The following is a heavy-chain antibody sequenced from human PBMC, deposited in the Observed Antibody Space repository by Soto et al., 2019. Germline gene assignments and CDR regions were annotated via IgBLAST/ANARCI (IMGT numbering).Heavy chain of an antibody. CDR1: GLTVSGTKY. Sequence: DVQLVESGGGLIQPGESLRLSCAAFGLTVSGTKYVAWVRQAPGKGLEWVSALYDVFGSFYADSVKGRFTTSSDRSKSTVYLQMNDLRPDDTSVYYCASWHEREHAYDVWGQGTTVIVSS. V-gene: IGHV3-53*01. D-gene: IGHD1-1*01. J-gene: IGHJ3*01. CDR3: ASWHEREHAYDV. CDR2: LYDVFGS.